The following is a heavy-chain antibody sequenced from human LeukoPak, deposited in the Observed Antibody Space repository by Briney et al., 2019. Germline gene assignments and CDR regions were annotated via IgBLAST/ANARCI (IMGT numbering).Heavy chain of an antibody. D-gene: IGHD3-10*01. J-gene: IGHJ4*02. CDR1: VFSFSSNS. CDR2: ISISTRTK. Sequence: GGSLRLSCAASVFSFSSNSMNWVRQAPEKGLEWVAYISISTRTKHYADSVKGRFSIFRDNAKNSLYLQMNSLRDEDTAVYYCARQSWVSGNIDYWGQGTLVTVSS. CDR3: ARQSWVSGNIDY. V-gene: IGHV3-48*02.